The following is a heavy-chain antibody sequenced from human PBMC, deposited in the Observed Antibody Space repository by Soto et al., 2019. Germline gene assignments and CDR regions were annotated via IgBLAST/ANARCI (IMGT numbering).Heavy chain of an antibody. V-gene: IGHV3-30-3*01. Sequence: QVQLVESGGGVVQPGRSLRLSCAASGFTFSSYAMHWVRQAPGKGLVWVAVISYDGSNKYYADSVKGRFTISRHNSKNTLYLHMTSLRAEDTAVYYCAREREYSSSSRGAFDYWGQGTLVTVSS. CDR3: AREREYSSSSRGAFDY. D-gene: IGHD6-6*01. CDR2: ISYDGSNK. J-gene: IGHJ4*02. CDR1: GFTFSSYA.